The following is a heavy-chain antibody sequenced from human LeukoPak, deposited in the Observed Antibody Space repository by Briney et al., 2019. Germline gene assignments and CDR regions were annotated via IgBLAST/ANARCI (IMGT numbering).Heavy chain of an antibody. D-gene: IGHD4-17*01. J-gene: IGHJ4*02. V-gene: IGHV1-69*13. CDR1: GGTFISYA. Sequence: ASVKVSCKASGGTFISYAISWVRQAPGQGLEWMGGIIPIFGTANYAQKFQGRVTITADESTSTAYMELSSLRSEDTAVYYCARARGGYGDYRRGDYFDYWGQGTLVTVSS. CDR3: ARARGGYGDYRRGDYFDY. CDR2: IIPIFGTA.